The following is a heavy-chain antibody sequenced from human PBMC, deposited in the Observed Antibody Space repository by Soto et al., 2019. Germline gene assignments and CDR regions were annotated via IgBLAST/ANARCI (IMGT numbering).Heavy chain of an antibody. V-gene: IGHV3-23*01. CDR3: AKVAIQLWLHRVFDY. Sequence: VPLLESGGGLVQPGGSLRLSCAASGFTFSSYAMSWVRQAPGKGLEWVSAISGSGGSTYYADSVKGRFTISRDNSKNTLYRQMNSLRAEDTAVYYCAKVAIQLWLHRVFDYWGQGTLVTVSS. CDR2: ISGSGGST. CDR1: GFTFSSYA. D-gene: IGHD5-18*01. J-gene: IGHJ4*02.